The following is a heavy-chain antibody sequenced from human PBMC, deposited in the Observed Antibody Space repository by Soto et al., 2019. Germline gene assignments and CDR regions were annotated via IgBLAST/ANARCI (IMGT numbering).Heavy chain of an antibody. V-gene: IGHV3-30*18. CDR1: GFTFSSYG. Sequence: VGSLRLSCAASGFTFSSYGMHWVRQAPGKGLEWVAVISYDGSNKYYTDSVKGRFTISRDNSKNTLYLQMNSLRAEDTAVYYCAKDPDCSSTSCYLNNWFDPWGQGTLVTVSS. CDR2: ISYDGSNK. D-gene: IGHD2-2*01. J-gene: IGHJ5*02. CDR3: AKDPDCSSTSCYLNNWFDP.